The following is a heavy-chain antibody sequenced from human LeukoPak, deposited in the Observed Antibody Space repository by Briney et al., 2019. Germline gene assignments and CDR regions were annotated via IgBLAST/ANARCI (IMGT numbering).Heavy chain of an antibody. J-gene: IGHJ4*02. CDR1: RFTDSNNH. CDR3: ARAARWLAFDN. D-gene: IGHD6-19*01. V-gene: IGHV3-66*01. CDR2: IYNGDNT. Sequence: GGSLRLSCVASRFTDSNNHMNGVRQAPGKGLEWVSVIYNGDNTYYADSVQGRFTISKDNYKNTLYLQMNSLSTEDTAVYFCARAARWLAFDNWGQGTLVTVSS.